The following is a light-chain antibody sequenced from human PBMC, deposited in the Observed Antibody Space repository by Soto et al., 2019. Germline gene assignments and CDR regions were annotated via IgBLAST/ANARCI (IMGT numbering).Light chain of an antibody. CDR3: LQAYNYPRT. CDR1: QGIRND. CDR2: AAS. Sequence: AVQMTQSPPSLSASVGDIVTITCRASQGIRNDLAWYQQKPGRAPRLLIFAASTLQSGVPSRFSGSGAGTDFTLTISSLQPEDFATYYCLQAYNYPRTFGQGTKV. V-gene: IGKV1-6*01. J-gene: IGKJ1*01.